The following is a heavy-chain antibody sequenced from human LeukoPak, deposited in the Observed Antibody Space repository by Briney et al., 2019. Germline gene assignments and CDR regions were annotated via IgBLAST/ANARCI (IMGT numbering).Heavy chain of an antibody. Sequence: PSETLTLTCGASGDTFSSYYWSWVRQPPGKGLEWICDVYCSGGTNYTPSLKTRLHLSVDKSKNRFSLQLNSVTAADTAVYYFASTSRLTTSCFLFDSWGHGTLVTVSS. V-gene: IGHV4-59*08. CDR1: GDTFSSYY. D-gene: IGHD2-2*01. CDR3: ASTSRLTTSCFLFDS. CDR2: VYCSGGT. J-gene: IGHJ5*01.